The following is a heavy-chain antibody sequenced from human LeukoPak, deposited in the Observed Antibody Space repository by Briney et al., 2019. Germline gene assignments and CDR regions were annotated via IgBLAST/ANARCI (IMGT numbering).Heavy chain of an antibody. V-gene: IGHV3-21*01. CDR1: GFTFSRYS. Sequence: GGSLRLSCAASGFTFSRYSMNGVRQAPGRGLEWVSSISSSSSYIYYADSLKGRFTISRDNAKNSLYLQMNSLRAEDTAVYFCARDRIIYGDYGDAFDIWGQGTMVTVSS. CDR3: ARDRIIYGDYGDAFDI. D-gene: IGHD4-17*01. CDR2: ISSSSSYI. J-gene: IGHJ3*02.